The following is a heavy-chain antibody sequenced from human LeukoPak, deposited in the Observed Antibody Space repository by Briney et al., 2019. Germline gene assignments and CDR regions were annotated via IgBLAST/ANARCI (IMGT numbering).Heavy chain of an antibody. D-gene: IGHD3-22*01. Sequence: GGSLRLSCAASGFTFSSYGMHWVRQAPGKGLEWVAFIRYDGSNKYYADSVKGRFTISRDNAKNSLYLQMNSLRAEDTAVYCCAVSYYYDSGGYDFDYWGQGTLVTVSS. CDR3: AVSYYYDSGGYDFDY. CDR2: IRYDGSNK. V-gene: IGHV3-30*02. J-gene: IGHJ4*02. CDR1: GFTFSSYG.